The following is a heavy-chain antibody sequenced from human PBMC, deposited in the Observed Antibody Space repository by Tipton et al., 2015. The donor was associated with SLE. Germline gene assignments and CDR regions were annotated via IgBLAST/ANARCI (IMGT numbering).Heavy chain of an antibody. J-gene: IGHJ4*02. Sequence: RSLRLSCAASGLTLSSYAMHWVRQAPGKGLEWVAVISYDGINKYSANSLKGRFTISRDSSKNTLYLQMNSLRAEDTALYYCAAGLLQGFDYWGQGTLVTVSS. CDR3: AAGLLQGFDY. CDR2: ISYDGINK. V-gene: IGHV3-30*04. CDR1: GLTLSSYA. D-gene: IGHD2-15*01.